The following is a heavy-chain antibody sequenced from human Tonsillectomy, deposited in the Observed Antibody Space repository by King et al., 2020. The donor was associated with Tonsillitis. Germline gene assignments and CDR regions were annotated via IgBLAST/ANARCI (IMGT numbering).Heavy chain of an antibody. Sequence: VQLQESGPGLVKPSQTLSLICSVSGGSLSSGGYYWTWIRQRAERGLEWIGHIYSSGSTYYNPSLKGRVSISEDTSKNQFSLSLSSVTAADTAVYYCAGGDYGDYEEPAFDIWGQGTMVTVSS. CDR1: GGSLSSGGYY. D-gene: IGHD4-17*01. CDR3: AGGDYGDYEEPAFDI. V-gene: IGHV4-31*03. CDR2: IYSSGST. J-gene: IGHJ3*02.